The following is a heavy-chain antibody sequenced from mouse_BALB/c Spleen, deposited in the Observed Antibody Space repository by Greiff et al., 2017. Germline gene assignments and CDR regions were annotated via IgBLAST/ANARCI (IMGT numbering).Heavy chain of an antibody. CDR1: GFTFSSYA. CDR3: ARRLTTATGFDY. Sequence: EVMLVESGGGLVKPGGSLKLSCAASGFTFSSYAMSWVRQTPEKRLEWVASISSGGSTYYPDSVKGRFTISRDNARNILYMQMSSLRSEDTAMYYCARRLTTATGFDYWGQGTTLTVSS. J-gene: IGHJ2*01. V-gene: IGHV5-6-5*01. CDR2: ISSGGST. D-gene: IGHD1-2*01.